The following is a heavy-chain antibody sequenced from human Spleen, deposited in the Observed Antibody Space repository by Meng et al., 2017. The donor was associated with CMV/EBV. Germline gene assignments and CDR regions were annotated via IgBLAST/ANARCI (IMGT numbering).Heavy chain of an antibody. D-gene: IGHD2-2*01. Sequence: LSLTCAASGFTLITRAMHWVRQAPGKGLEWVALISYDGTKKYYADSVRGRFTISRDNSRNTVYLQGNDLRADDPAVYYCARDPGGYCSSTSCYLPTDTWGQGTLVTVSS. CDR1: GFTLITRA. V-gene: IGHV3-30-3*01. CDR3: ARDPGGYCSSTSCYLPTDT. CDR2: ISYDGTKK. J-gene: IGHJ5*02.